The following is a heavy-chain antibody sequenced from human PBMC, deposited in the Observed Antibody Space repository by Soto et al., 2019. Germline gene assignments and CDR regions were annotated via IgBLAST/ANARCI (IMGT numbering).Heavy chain of an antibody. CDR2: MNPNSGNT. J-gene: IGHJ6*03. D-gene: IGHD5-12*01. Sequence: RASVNGSCKASGYALTSYDINWVRQATRQGLEWMGWMNPNSGNTGYAQKFQGRVTMTRNTSISTAYMELSSRRSEDTAVYYCARGVGVATISGVGVGYYYYYYMDVWGKGTTVTVSS. CDR3: ARGVGVATISGVGVGYYYYYYMDV. CDR1: GYALTSYD. V-gene: IGHV1-8*01.